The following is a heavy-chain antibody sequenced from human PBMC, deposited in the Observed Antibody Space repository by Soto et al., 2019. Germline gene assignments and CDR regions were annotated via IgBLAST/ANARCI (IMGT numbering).Heavy chain of an antibody. V-gene: IGHV5-51*01. CDR3: ARQEGSPVLFYYGMDV. J-gene: IGHJ6*02. CDR2: IYPGDSDT. Sequence: GESLKISCKGSGYNFTKYWIGWVRQMPGKGLEWMGIIYPGDSDTRYSPSFQGQVTISADKSISAAYLQWSSLKASDTAMYYCARQEGSPVLFYYGMDVWGQWPTVTSP. CDR1: GYNFTKYW. D-gene: IGHD2-15*01.